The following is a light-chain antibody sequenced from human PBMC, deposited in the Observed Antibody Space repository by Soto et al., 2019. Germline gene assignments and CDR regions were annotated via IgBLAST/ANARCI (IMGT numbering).Light chain of an antibody. J-gene: IGKJ1*01. CDR1: ESVGSN. CDR3: LQYFLSGT. Sequence: EIVMTQSTAPLSVSPGERSTLSCRASESVGSNLAWYQQKPGQAPRLLIYGASTRATGIPDRFSGSGSGTDFTLTISRLEPEDIAVYYCLQYFLSGTFGQGGIVDIK. CDR2: GAS. V-gene: IGKV3-20*01.